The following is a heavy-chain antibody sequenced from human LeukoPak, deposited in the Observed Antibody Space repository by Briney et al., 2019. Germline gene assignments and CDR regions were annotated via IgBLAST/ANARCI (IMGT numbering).Heavy chain of an antibody. CDR2: IYSGGST. V-gene: IGHV3-66*02. Sequence: GGSLRLSCAASGFTFDDYAMHWVRQAPGKGLEWVSVIYSGGSTYYADSVKGRFTISRDNSKNTLYLQMNSLRAEDTAVYYCARDLRWELRWGQGTLVTVSS. CDR3: ARDLRWELR. J-gene: IGHJ4*02. CDR1: GFTFDDYA. D-gene: IGHD1-26*01.